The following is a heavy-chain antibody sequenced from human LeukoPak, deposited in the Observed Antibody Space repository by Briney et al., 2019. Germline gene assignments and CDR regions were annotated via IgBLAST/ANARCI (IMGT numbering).Heavy chain of an antibody. D-gene: IGHD2-15*01. V-gene: IGHV1-69*13. CDR2: IIPIFGTA. CDR3: AIVVVAATGYYYYMDV. Sequence: SVKVSCKASGGTFSSYAISWVRQAPGQGLEWMGGIIPIFGTANYAQKFQGRVTITADESTSTAYMELSSLRSEDTAVYYCAIVVVAATGYYYYMDVWGKGTTVTISS. CDR1: GGTFSSYA. J-gene: IGHJ6*03.